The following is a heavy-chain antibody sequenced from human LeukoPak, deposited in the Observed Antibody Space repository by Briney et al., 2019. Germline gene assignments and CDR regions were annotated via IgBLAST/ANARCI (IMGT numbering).Heavy chain of an antibody. V-gene: IGHV1-2*02. CDR1: GYTFTGYY. D-gene: IGHD2-2*01. CDR2: INPNSGGT. J-gene: IGHJ4*02. Sequence: ASAKVSCKASGYTFTGYYMHWVRQAPGQGLEWMGWINPNSGGTNYAQKFQGRVTMTRDTSISTAYMELSRLRSDDTAVYYCARDLLSVAATPDYWGQGTLVTVSS. CDR3: ARDLLSVAATPDY.